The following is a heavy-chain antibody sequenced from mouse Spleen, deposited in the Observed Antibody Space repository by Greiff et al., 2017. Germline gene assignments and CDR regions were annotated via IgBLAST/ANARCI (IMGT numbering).Heavy chain of an antibody. D-gene: IGHD2-3*01. Sequence: VQLQESGPGLVQPSQSLSITCTVSGFSLTSYGVHWVRQSPGKGLEWLGVIWSGGSTDYNAAFISRLSISKDNSKSQVFFKMNSLQADDTAIYYCARPIYDGLYYAMDYWGQGTSVTVSS. CDR3: ARPIYDGLYYAMDY. CDR1: GFSLTSYG. CDR2: IWSGGST. V-gene: IGHV2-2*01. J-gene: IGHJ4*01.